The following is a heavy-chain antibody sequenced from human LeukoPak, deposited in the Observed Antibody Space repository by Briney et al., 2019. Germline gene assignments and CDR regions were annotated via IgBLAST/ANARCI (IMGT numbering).Heavy chain of an antibody. V-gene: IGHV1-24*01. CDR1: GYTLTEVS. CDR2: FDPEDGET. J-gene: IGHJ4*02. D-gene: IGHD6-13*01. Sequence: GASVKVSCKISGYTLTEVSMHWVRQAPGKGLEWMGRFDPEDGETLSAQRFQGRLTMTEDTSADTACMELSSLTSDDTALYYCATGTVSSSWLGIFDFWGQGTLVTVSS. CDR3: ATGTVSSSWLGIFDF.